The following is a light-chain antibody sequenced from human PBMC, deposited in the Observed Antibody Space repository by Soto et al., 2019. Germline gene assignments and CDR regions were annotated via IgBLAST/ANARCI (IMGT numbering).Light chain of an antibody. CDR2: EGN. J-gene: IGLJ2*01. CDR3: SSYAGRRTFEV. Sequence: QSVLTQPASVSGSPGQSITIASTGSSSDVGSYNIVSWYQQNKRKAPKLMIFEGNKRPSGVANRFSASKSLNTASLTLSGLQAEDEADYYCSSYAGRRTFEVFGGGTKLTVL. CDR1: SSDVGSYNI. V-gene: IGLV2-23*03.